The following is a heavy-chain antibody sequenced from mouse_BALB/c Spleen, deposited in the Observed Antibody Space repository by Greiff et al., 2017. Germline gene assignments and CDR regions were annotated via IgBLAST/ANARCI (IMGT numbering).Heavy chain of an antibody. CDR2: IDPANGNT. J-gene: IGHJ4*01. Sequence: VQLQQSGAELVKPGASVKLSCTASGFTINDYYMHWVKQRPEQGLEWIGRIDPANGNTKYDPKFKGKATITADTSSNTAYLQLSSLTSEDTAVYYGASDGNCVRDAMDYWGQGTSVTVSS. CDR3: ASDGNCVRDAMDY. V-gene: IGHV14-3*02. D-gene: IGHD2-1*01. CDR1: GFTINDYY.